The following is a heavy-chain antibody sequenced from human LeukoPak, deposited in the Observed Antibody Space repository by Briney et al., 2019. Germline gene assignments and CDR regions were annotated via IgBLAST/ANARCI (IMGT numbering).Heavy chain of an antibody. V-gene: IGHV1-18*01. D-gene: IGHD2-2*01. CDR1: GYTFTSYG. CDR2: ISAYNGNT. Sequence: ASVKVSCKASGYTFTSYGISWVRQAPGQGLEWMGWISAYNGNTNYAQKLQGRATMTTDTSTSTAYMELRSLRSDDTAVYYCARDRGSLGYCSSTSWSCAFDIWGQGTMVTVSS. J-gene: IGHJ3*02. CDR3: ARDRGSLGYCSSTSWSCAFDI.